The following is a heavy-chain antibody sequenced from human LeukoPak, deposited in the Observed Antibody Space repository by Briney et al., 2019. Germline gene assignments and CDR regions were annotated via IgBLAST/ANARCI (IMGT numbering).Heavy chain of an antibody. CDR1: GFTVSSNY. D-gene: IGHD3-22*01. CDR2: IYNGGST. J-gene: IGHJ4*02. V-gene: IGHV3-53*01. Sequence: PGGSLRLSCAASGFTVSSNYMTWVRQAPGKGLEWVSVIYNGGSTYYADSVKGRFTISRDNSKNTLYLQMNNLRAEDTAVYYCARDFKEGSGYDYWGQGSLVTVSS. CDR3: ARDFKEGSGYDY.